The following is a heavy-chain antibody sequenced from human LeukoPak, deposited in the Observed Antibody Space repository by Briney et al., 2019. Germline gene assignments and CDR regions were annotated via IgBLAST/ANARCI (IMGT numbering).Heavy chain of an antibody. V-gene: IGHV3-74*03. Sequence: PGGSLRLSCAASGFTFSNHWMHWVRQAPGKGLMWVSRINRDGSRTEYADSVKGRFTISRDDAKNTLYLQVNSLRAEDTAVYFCARGGSDTAMAHDYWGQGTLVTVSS. CDR3: ARGGSDTAMAHDY. CDR1: GFTFSNHW. D-gene: IGHD5-18*01. CDR2: INRDGSRT. J-gene: IGHJ4*02.